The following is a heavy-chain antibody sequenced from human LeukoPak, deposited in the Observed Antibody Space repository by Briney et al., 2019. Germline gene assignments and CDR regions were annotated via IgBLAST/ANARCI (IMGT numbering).Heavy chain of an antibody. D-gene: IGHD3-9*01. CDR3: ARGRYFDWLRSENNYYMDV. Sequence: KPSETLSLTCTVSGGSISSYYWSLIRQPPGKGLEWIGNIYYSGSTNYNPSLKSRVTISVDTSKNQFSLKLSSVTAADTAVYYCARGRYFDWLRSENNYYMDVWGKGTTVTVSS. J-gene: IGHJ6*03. CDR1: GGSISSYY. CDR2: IYYSGST. V-gene: IGHV4-59*01.